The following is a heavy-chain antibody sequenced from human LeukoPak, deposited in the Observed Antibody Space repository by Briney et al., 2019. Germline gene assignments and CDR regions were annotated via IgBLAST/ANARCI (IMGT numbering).Heavy chain of an antibody. CDR1: GFAFNYYW. V-gene: IGHV3-7*01. Sequence: GGSLRLSCAASGFAFNYYWMGWVRQAPGKGLEWVANIKQDGSEKYYVDSVKGRFTISRDNAKNSLYLQMNSLRAEDTAVYYCAKEARPYYYDSSGYSYFDYWGQGTLVTVSS. CDR2: IKQDGSEK. J-gene: IGHJ4*02. CDR3: AKEARPYYYDSSGYSYFDY. D-gene: IGHD3-22*01.